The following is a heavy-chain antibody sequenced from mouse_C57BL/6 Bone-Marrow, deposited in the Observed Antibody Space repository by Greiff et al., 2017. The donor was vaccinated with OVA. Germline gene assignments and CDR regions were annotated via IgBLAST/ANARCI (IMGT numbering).Heavy chain of an antibody. CDR3: TTCKGTLFAY. V-gene: IGHV14-1*01. CDR2: IDPEDGDT. CDR1: GFNIKDYY. J-gene: IGHJ3*01. D-gene: IGHD3-3*01. Sequence: VHVKQSVAELVRPGASVKLSCTASGFNIKDYYMHWVKQRPEQGLEWIGRIDPEDGDTEYAPKFQGKATMTADTSSNTAYLQLSSLTSEDTAVYYCTTCKGTLFAYWGQGTLVTVSA.